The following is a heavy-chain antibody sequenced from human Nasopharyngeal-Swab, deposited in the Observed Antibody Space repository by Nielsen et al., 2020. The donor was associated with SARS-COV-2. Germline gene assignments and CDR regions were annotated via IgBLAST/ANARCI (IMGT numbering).Heavy chain of an antibody. V-gene: IGHV4-39*01. Sequence: SETLSLICPVSGGSISSSSYYWGWIRQPPGKGLEWIGSIYYSGSTYYNPSLKSRVTISVDTSKNQFSLKLSSVTAADTAVYYCARLLTIFGVVSAAIDYWGQGTLVTVSS. CDR2: IYYSGST. D-gene: IGHD3-3*01. J-gene: IGHJ4*02. CDR1: GGSISSSSYY. CDR3: ARLLTIFGVVSAAIDY.